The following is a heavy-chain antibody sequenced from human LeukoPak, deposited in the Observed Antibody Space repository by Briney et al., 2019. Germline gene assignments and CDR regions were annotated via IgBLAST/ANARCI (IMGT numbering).Heavy chain of an antibody. J-gene: IGHJ4*02. V-gene: IGHV3-21*01. CDR2: ISSSSGDI. CDR1: GFTVSSNY. CDR3: ARELVPRYYDILTGYCDY. D-gene: IGHD3-9*01. Sequence: GSLRLSCAASGFTVSSNYMSWVRQAPGKGLEWVSFISSSSGDIYYADSVKGRFTISRDNAKNSLYLQMNSLRVEDTAVYYCARELVPRYYDILTGYCDYWGQGTLVTVSS.